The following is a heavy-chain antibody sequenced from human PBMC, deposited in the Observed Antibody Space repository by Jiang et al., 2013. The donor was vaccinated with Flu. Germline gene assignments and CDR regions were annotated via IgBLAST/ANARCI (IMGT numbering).Heavy chain of an antibody. CDR3: AKKFGVITAEYFQH. J-gene: IGHJ1*01. CDR1: GFTLRAYG. D-gene: IGHD3-16*02. V-gene: IGHV3-30*02. CDR2: IGTDGETK. Sequence: GVFQTGGSQRLSCVASGFTLRAYGMHWVRQAPGKGLEWVAFIGTDGETKHYADSVKGRFNISRDNSKNIMYLEMNSLRVEDTAVYYCAKKFGVITAEYFQHWGQGTPVTVSS.